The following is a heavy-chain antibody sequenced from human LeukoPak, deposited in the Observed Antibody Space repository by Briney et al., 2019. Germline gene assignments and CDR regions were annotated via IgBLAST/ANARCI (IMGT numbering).Heavy chain of an antibody. D-gene: IGHD6-6*01. CDR3: ARVEYSSSRGDYYYYMDV. CDR2: IYSSGST. J-gene: IGHJ6*03. V-gene: IGHV4-61*02. CDR1: GGSISSGSYY. Sequence: SETLSLTCTVSGGSISSGSYYWSWIRQPAGKGLEWIGRIYSSGSTDYNPSLKRRVTMSVDTSKNQFSLRLSSVTAADTAVYYCARVEYSSSRGDYYYYMDVWGKGTTVTVSS.